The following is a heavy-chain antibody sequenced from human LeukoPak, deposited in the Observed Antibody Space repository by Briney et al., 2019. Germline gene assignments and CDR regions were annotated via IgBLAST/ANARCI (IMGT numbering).Heavy chain of an antibody. V-gene: IGHV1-69*13. CDR3: AAMVVAGKYYFDY. D-gene: IGHD6-19*01. CDR2: IIPIFGTA. CDR1: GGTFSSYA. J-gene: IGHJ4*02. Sequence: TVKVYCKASGGTFSSYAISWVRQAPGQGLEWMGGIIPIFGTANYAQKFQGRVMITADESTSTAYMELSSLRSEDTAVYYCAAMVVAGKYYFDYWGQGTLVTVSS.